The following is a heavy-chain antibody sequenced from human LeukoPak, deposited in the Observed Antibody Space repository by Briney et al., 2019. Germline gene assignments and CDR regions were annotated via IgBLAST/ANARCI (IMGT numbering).Heavy chain of an antibody. CDR3: ARDLSSYSSSWYIRDAYLDY. V-gene: IGHV3-21*01. Sequence: GGSLRLPCAASGFTFSSYSVNWVRQAPGKGLEWVSSISSSSSYIYYADSVKGRFTISRGNAKNSLYLQMNSLRAEDTAVYYCARDLSSYSSSWYIRDAYLDYWGQGTLVTVSS. J-gene: IGHJ4*02. CDR1: GFTFSSYS. CDR2: ISSSSSYI. D-gene: IGHD6-13*01.